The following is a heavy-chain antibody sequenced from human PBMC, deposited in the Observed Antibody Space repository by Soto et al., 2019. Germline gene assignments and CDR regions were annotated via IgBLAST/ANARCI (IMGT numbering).Heavy chain of an antibody. CDR3: ARVDRSRHWFDP. CDR1: GYTYTSYG. J-gene: IGHJ5*02. V-gene: IGHV1-18*04. Sequence: ASVTVSCKASGYTYTSYGISWVRQAPGQGLEGMGWISAYNGNTNYAQKPQGRVTMTTDTSRRTAYVELGRLGSADKAVYYCARVDRSRHWFDPWGQGTLVTFSS. D-gene: IGHD3-22*01. CDR2: ISAYNGNT.